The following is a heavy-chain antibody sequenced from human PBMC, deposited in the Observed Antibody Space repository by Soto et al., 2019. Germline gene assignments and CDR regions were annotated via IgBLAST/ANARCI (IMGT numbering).Heavy chain of an antibody. CDR3: ASTNSRSDYRDV. Sequence: EVQLVESGGGLVKPGGSLRLSCAASGFTFSSYSMHWVRQAPGKGLEWVSSISSSSSYIYYADSVQGRFTISRDNAKNSLYLQMNSLGAEDTAGYYWASTNSRSDYRDVGGEGTTVTVSS. J-gene: IGHJ6*03. D-gene: IGHD6-13*01. CDR1: GFTFSSYS. CDR2: ISSSSSYI. V-gene: IGHV3-21*01.